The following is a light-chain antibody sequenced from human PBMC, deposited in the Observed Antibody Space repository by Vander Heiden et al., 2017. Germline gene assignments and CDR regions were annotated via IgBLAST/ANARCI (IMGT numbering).Light chain of an antibody. CDR1: NIATKS. V-gene: IGLV3-21*02. J-gene: IGLJ2*01. Sequence: SYVLTQPPSVSVAAGQTATITCGGNNIATKSVHWYQQKPGQAPVLVVYDDSDRPAGIPERFSGSNSGNTATLTISRVEAGDEADYYCQVWESNSNHVVFGGGTKLTVL. CDR2: DDS. CDR3: QVWESNSNHVV.